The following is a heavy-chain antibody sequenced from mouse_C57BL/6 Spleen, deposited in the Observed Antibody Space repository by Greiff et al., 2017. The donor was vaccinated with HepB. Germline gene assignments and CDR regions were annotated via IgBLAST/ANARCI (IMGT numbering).Heavy chain of an antibody. CDR1: GFSLTSYG. D-gene: IGHD1-1*01. V-gene: IGHV2-2*01. CDR3: ASLLLRDWYFDV. J-gene: IGHJ1*03. CDR2: IWSGGST. Sequence: VKLVESGPGLVQPSQSLSITCTVSGFSLTSYGVHWVRQSPGKGLEWLGVIWSGGSTDYNAAFISRLSISKDNSKSQVFFKMNSLQADDTAIYYCASLLLRDWYFDVWGTGTTVTVSS.